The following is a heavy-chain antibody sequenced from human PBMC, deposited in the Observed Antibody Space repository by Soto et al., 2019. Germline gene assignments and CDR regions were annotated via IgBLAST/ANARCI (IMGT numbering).Heavy chain of an antibody. CDR3: AKGLGSSSWYPLS. Sequence: GGSLRLSCVASKFTFSSYAMTWVRQAPGKGLEWVSAISASGGTTYYADSVRGQFTVSRDNSQNTLYLEMNSLRAQDTAVYYCAKGLGSSSWYPLSWGQGTLVTVSS. D-gene: IGHD6-13*01. V-gene: IGHV3-23*01. CDR1: KFTFSSYA. J-gene: IGHJ5*02. CDR2: ISASGGTT.